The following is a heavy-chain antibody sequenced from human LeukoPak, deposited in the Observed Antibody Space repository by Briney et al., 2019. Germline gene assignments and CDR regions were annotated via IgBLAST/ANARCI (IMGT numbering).Heavy chain of an antibody. Sequence: ASVKVSCKASGYTFTSYGISWVRQAPGQGLEWMEWISAYNGNTNYAQKLQGRVTMTTDTSTSTAYMELRSLRSDDTAVYYCAREEGSTSFGPYYYGMDVWGQGTTVTVSS. CDR3: AREEGSTSFGPYYYGMDV. D-gene: IGHD2-2*01. CDR1: GYTFTSYG. V-gene: IGHV1-18*01. J-gene: IGHJ6*02. CDR2: ISAYNGNT.